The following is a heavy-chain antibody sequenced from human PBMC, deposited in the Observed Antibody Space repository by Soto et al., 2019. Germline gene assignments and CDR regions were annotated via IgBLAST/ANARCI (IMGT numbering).Heavy chain of an antibody. V-gene: IGHV1-69*01. J-gene: IGHJ4*02. Sequence: QVQVVESGAEVKKPGSSVKVSCKASGDTFSSYAINWVRQAHGQGLEWMGGIIPMFGTANYAQKFKGRVTITAGESTSTVYMELSSLRSEDTAVYYCARVGPAHYYDSSGYYSPLDYWGQGTLVTVSS. CDR3: ARVGPAHYYDSSGYYSPLDY. D-gene: IGHD3-22*01. CDR1: GDTFSSYA. CDR2: IIPMFGTA.